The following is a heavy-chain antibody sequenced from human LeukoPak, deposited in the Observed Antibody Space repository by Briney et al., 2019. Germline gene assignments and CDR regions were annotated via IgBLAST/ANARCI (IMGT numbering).Heavy chain of an antibody. CDR3: ARERSGSYYENFDY. CDR2: IHYSGST. D-gene: IGHD3-10*01. Sequence: PSETLSLTCTVSGASISSGDYYWSWIRQPPGKGLEYLGYIHYSGSTYYNPSLKSRVTISVDTSKNQFSLTLSSVTAADTAVYHCARERSGSYYENFDYWGQGTLVTVSS. J-gene: IGHJ4*02. V-gene: IGHV4-30-4*01. CDR1: GASISSGDYY.